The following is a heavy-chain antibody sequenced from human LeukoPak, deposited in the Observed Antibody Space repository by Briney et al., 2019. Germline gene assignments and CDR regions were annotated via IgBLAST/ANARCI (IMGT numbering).Heavy chain of an antibody. CDR2: IYHSGST. CDR3: ARVRYITGTTSKGY. D-gene: IGHD1-20*01. CDR1: GGSISSSNW. V-gene: IGHV4-4*02. J-gene: IGHJ4*02. Sequence: SETLSLTCAVSGGSISSSNWWSWVRQPPGKGLEWIGEIYHSGSTNYNPSLRSRVTISVDTSKNQFSLKLSSVTAADTAVYYCARVRYITGTTSKGYWGQGTLVTVSS.